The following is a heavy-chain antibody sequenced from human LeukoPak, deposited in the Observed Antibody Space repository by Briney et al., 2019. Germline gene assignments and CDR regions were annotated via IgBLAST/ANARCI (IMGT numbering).Heavy chain of an antibody. CDR1: GYTFTNYY. J-gene: IGHJ4*02. Sequence: ASVKVSCKASGYTFTNYYMHWVRQAPGQGLEWMGIINPSGGSTSYAQKFQDRVTMARDTSTSTVYMELSSLRSEDTAVYYCARQKLRECDYWGQGTLVTVSS. V-gene: IGHV1-46*01. CDR3: ARQKLRECDY. D-gene: IGHD4-17*01. CDR2: INPSGGST.